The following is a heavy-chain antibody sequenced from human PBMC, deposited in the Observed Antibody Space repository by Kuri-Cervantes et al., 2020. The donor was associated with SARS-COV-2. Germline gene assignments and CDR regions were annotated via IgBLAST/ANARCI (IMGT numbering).Heavy chain of an antibody. V-gene: IGHV3-30*02. CDR2: IQYDGSNK. J-gene: IGHJ4*02. CDR3: ASALVFTVTPFDY. CDR1: GFTFSSYG. Sequence: GGSLRLSCAASGFTFSSYGMHWVRQAPGKGLEWVAFIQYDGSNKYYADSVKGRFTISRDNSKNTLYLQMNSLRAEDTAVYYCASALVFTVTPFDYWGQGTLVTVSS. D-gene: IGHD4-17*01.